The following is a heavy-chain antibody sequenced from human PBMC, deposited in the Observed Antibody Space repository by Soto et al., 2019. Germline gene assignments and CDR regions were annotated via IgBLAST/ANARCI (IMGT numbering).Heavy chain of an antibody. V-gene: IGHV5-51*01. CDR2: IYPGDFDT. D-gene: IGHD5-18*01. CDR3: ARLLGYSYGYKEFFDY. Sequence: PGDSLNISCSFSGYNFNTYFISFVRQMPGKGLEWMGIIYPGDFDTRYSQSFQGNLTMSVDKSINTAYLQWSNLETSDTAMYYCARLLGYSYGYKEFFDYWGQGTPVNVSS. J-gene: IGHJ4*02. CDR1: GYNFNTYF.